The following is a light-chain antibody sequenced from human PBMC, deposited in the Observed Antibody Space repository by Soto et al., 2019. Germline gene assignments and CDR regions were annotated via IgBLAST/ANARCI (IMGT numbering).Light chain of an antibody. V-gene: IGKV3-20*01. CDR3: QQYGKSETCLT. CDR2: DAS. Sequence: EMVLTQSPGTLSLSPGERATLSCRASQSISSSYLAWYQQKPGQAPRLLIYDASSRATGSPVKFSGSGSGTDFSLTISRLEPEDSAVYYCQQYGKSETCLTFGPGTKVDIK. CDR1: QSISSSY. J-gene: IGKJ3*01.